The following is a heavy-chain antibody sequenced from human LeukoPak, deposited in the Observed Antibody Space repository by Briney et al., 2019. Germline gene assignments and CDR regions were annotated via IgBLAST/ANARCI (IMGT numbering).Heavy chain of an antibody. V-gene: IGHV3-23*01. CDR1: GFSFSSYG. D-gene: IGHD2-21*02. J-gene: IGHJ3*02. Sequence: GGSLRLSCAASGFSFSSYGISWVRQAPGKGLEWVSTINTSGGTTYYADSVKGRFTVSRDNSKNTLYLQMNSLRAEDTAVYYCARGRKPRFVVVTAIRDDAFDIWGQGTMVTVSS. CDR2: INTSGGTT. CDR3: ARGRKPRFVVVTAIRDDAFDI.